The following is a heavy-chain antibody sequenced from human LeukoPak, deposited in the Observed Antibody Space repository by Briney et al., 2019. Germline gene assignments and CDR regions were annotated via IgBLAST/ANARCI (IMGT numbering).Heavy chain of an antibody. CDR2: ISYDGSNK. D-gene: IGHD6-13*01. CDR1: GFTFSSYG. Sequence: GGSLRLSCAASGFTFSSYGMHWVRQAPGKGLEWVAVISYDGSNKYYADSVKGRFTISRDNSKNTLYLQMNSLRAEDTAVYYCAKGVLVEYRSSWEGVYWGQGTLVTVSS. CDR3: AKGVLVEYRSSWEGVY. J-gene: IGHJ4*02. V-gene: IGHV3-30*18.